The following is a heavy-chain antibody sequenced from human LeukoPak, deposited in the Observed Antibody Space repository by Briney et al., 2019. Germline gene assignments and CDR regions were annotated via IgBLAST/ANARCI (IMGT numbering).Heavy chain of an antibody. CDR3: AKDSGTIYRIDY. CDR2: ISGSGGST. Sequence: GGSLRLSCAASGFTFSSYAMSWVRQAPGKGLEWVSAISGSGGSTYYADSVKGRFTISRDNSKNTVYLQMNSLRGEDTAVYYCAKDSGTIYRIDYWGQGTLVTVSS. D-gene: IGHD3-10*01. CDR1: GFTFSSYA. V-gene: IGHV3-23*01. J-gene: IGHJ4*02.